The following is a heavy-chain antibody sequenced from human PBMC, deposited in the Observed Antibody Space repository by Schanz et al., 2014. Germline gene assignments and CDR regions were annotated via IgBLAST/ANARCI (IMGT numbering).Heavy chain of an antibody. Sequence: VQLVESGGGVVQPGRSLRLSCAASGFNFSSYGMHWVRQAPGKGLEWVANIKQDGSEKYYVDSVKGRFTISRDNAKNSLYLQMNSLTSEDTAVYYCATGPSGSLDYWGQGTLVTVSS. CDR1: GFNFSSYG. D-gene: IGHD3-10*01. CDR3: ATGPSGSLDY. J-gene: IGHJ4*02. CDR2: IKQDGSEK. V-gene: IGHV3-7*01.